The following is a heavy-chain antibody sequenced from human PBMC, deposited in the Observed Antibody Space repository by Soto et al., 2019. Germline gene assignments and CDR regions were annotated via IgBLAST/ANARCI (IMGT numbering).Heavy chain of an antibody. J-gene: IGHJ4*02. CDR2: IWYDGSDK. CDR3: AFGNLSYYFDF. Sequence: GGSLRLSCAASGFTFSGFGMHWVRQAPGKGLEWVALIWYDGSDKYYADSVKGRFTISRDNSKNTLYLQMNSLRAEDTAVYHCAFGNLSYYFDFGGKTPLVTVSS. V-gene: IGHV3-33*01. D-gene: IGHD3-16*01. CDR1: GFTFSGFG.